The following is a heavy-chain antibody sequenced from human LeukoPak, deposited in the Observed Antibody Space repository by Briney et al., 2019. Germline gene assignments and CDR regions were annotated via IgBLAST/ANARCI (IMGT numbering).Heavy chain of an antibody. CDR2: ISGSGGST. CDR3: AKDGDWYCSGGSCYRPLDY. J-gene: IGHJ4*02. CDR1: GFTFSSYA. D-gene: IGHD2-15*01. V-gene: IGHV3-23*01. Sequence: PGGSLRLSCAASGFTFSSYAMSWVRQAPGKGLEWVSAISGSGGSTYYADSVKGRFTISRDNSKNTLYLQMNSLRAEDTAVYYCAKDGDWYCSGGSCYRPLDYWGQGTLVTVSS.